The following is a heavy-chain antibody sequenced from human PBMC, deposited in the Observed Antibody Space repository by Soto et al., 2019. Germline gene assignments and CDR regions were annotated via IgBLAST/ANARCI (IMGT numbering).Heavy chain of an antibody. CDR1: GGSISSSSYY. J-gene: IGHJ4*02. CDR3: ASHDYGDNEFDC. CDR2: IYESGST. D-gene: IGHD4-17*01. Sequence: QLQLQESGPGLVKPSETLSLTCTVSGGSISSSSYYWGWIRQPPGRGLEWIGSIYESGSTYYNPSLRSRVTISVDTSKNQFSLKLSSVTAADTAVYYCASHDYGDNEFDCWGQGTLVTVSS. V-gene: IGHV4-39*01.